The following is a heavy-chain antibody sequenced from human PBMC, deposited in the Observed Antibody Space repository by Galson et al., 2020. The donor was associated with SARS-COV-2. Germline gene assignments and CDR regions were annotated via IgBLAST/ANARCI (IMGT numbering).Heavy chain of an antibody. CDR2: IYYSGSA. Sequence: SETLSLTCSVSGDSISSGDYFWTWIRQPPGKGLEWIGNIYYSGSAQYNPSLESRLTMFVDMSKNSFSLELNSVTAADTAVYYCASESTVWSGHYVSGFDSWGQGTLVTVSS. CDR1: GDSISSGDYF. V-gene: IGHV4-30-4*01. D-gene: IGHD3-3*01. CDR3: ASESTVWSGHYVSGFDS. J-gene: IGHJ4*02.